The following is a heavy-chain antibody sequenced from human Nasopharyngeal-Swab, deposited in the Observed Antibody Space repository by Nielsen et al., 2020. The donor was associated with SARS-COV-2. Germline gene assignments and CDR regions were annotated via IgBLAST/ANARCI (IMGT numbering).Heavy chain of an antibody. V-gene: IGHV3-13*01. J-gene: IGHJ4*02. CDR2: IDTAGET. CDR3: ARGRGGYYNLDY. D-gene: IGHD3-9*01. Sequence: GESLKISCAASGFTFGSHDIPWVRQPTGKGLEWVSGIDTAGETYYADSVNGRYTISREDVKSFLYLQMNSLRVEDSGVYYCARGRGGYYNLDYWGQGTLVTVSP. CDR1: GFTFGSHD.